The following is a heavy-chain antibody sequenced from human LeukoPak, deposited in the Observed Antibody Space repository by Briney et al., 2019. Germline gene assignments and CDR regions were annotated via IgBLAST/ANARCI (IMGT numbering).Heavy chain of an antibody. CDR3: ARVNINNWHSCDY. CDR1: GGSISSNNW. Sequence: SGTLSLTCAVSGGSISSNNWWGWVRQPPGKGLEWIGEIYHSGSPNYNPSLKSRVTISVDKSRNHFSLNLSSVTAADTAVYYCARVNINNWHSCDYWAREPWSPSPQ. D-gene: IGHD1-1*01. CDR2: IYHSGSP. V-gene: IGHV4-4*02. J-gene: IGHJ4*02.